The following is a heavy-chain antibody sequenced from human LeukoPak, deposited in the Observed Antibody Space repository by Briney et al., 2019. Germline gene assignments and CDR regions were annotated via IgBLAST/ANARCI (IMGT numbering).Heavy chain of an antibody. CDR1: GFTFRSYS. Sequence: PGGSLRLSCADSGFTFRSYSMNWVRQAPGKGLDWVSSISISSKYIYYADSVKGRFTISRDNAKNSLYLQMNSLRAEDTATYYCARGLVPAAVEFDYWGQGTLVTVSS. J-gene: IGHJ4*02. D-gene: IGHD2-2*01. CDR2: ISISSKYI. V-gene: IGHV3-21*01. CDR3: ARGLVPAAVEFDY.